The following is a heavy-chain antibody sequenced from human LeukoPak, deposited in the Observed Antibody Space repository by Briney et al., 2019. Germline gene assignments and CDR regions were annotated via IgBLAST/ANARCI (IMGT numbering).Heavy chain of an antibody. V-gene: IGHV3-20*01. CDR3: ARGLFSGSYYDY. Sequence: GGSLRLSCAASGFTFDDYGMSWVRQAPGKGLEWVSGINWNGGSTGYADSVKGRFTISRDNAKNSLYLQMNSLRAEDTALYHCARGLFSGSYYDYWGQGTLVTVSS. CDR2: INWNGGST. D-gene: IGHD1-26*01. J-gene: IGHJ4*02. CDR1: GFTFDDYG.